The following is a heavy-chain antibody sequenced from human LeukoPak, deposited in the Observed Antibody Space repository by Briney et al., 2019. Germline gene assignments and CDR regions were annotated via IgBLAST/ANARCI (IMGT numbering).Heavy chain of an antibody. Sequence: ASVNVSCKASVYTFTVYYMHWVRQAPGQGLEWMGWINPNSGGTNYAQKFQGRVTMTRDTSISTAYMELSRLRSDDAAVYYCARVPYSSSWDAYYYYYYMDVWGKGTTVTVSS. CDR1: VYTFTVYY. D-gene: IGHD6-13*01. V-gene: IGHV1-2*02. J-gene: IGHJ6*03. CDR2: INPNSGGT. CDR3: ARVPYSSSWDAYYYYYYMDV.